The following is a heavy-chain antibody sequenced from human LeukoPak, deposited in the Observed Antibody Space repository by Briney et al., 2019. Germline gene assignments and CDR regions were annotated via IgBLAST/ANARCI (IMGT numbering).Heavy chain of an antibody. Sequence: SETLSLTCNVSGASMSSNYWSWIRQPPGKGLEWIGYIYHSGNTNYSPSLESRVTMSVDESKNQFSLRVHFVSAADTAIYYCARGNGDYVVSWGQGTLVTVSS. CDR1: GASMSSNY. J-gene: IGHJ5*02. CDR3: ARGNGDYVVS. V-gene: IGHV4-4*09. CDR2: IYHSGNT. D-gene: IGHD2-8*02.